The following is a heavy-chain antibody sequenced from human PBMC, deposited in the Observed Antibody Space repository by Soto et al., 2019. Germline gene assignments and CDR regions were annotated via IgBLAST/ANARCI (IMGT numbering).Heavy chain of an antibody. CDR2: IIPIFGTA. CDR3: ARVWRSTTYYYYYYGMDV. V-gene: IGHV1-69*13. D-gene: IGHD3-16*01. J-gene: IGHJ6*02. Sequence: SVQFSCNPCRDTCSSYAISWVQQPPGQGLEWMGGIIPIFGTANYAQKFQGRVTITAEESTSTAYMPLSSLRSEDTAVYYCARVWRSTTYYYYYYGMDVWGQGTTVTVSS. CDR1: RDTCSSYA.